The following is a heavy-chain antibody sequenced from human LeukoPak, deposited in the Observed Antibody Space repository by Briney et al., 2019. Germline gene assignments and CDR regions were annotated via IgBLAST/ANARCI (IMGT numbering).Heavy chain of an antibody. D-gene: IGHD3-22*01. J-gene: IGHJ6*02. CDR1: GGTFSSYA. Sequence: ASVKVSCKASGGTFSSYAISWVRQAPGQGLEWMGGIIPIFGTASYAQKFQGRVTITADESTSTAYMELSSLRSEDTAVYYCATKDWYYYDSSGYYYYYGMDVWGQGTAVTVSS. V-gene: IGHV1-69*13. CDR2: IIPIFGTA. CDR3: ATKDWYYYDSSGYYYYYGMDV.